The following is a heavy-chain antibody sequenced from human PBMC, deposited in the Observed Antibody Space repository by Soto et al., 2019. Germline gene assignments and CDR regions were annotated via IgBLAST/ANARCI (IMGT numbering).Heavy chain of an antibody. CDR1: GGTFSSYA. D-gene: IGHD3-3*02. Sequence: QVQLVQSGSEVKKPGSSVKVSCKASGGTFSSYAISWVRQVPGQGLEWMGGIMPIFGTPDYAQKFQGRVTITAEESTSIAYMELSSLRSEDTGVYYCARDKDRPQLGGNYYYIMDIWGQGTTVTVSS. CDR3: ARDKDRPQLGGNYYYIMDI. V-gene: IGHV1-69*12. J-gene: IGHJ6*02. CDR2: IMPIFGTP.